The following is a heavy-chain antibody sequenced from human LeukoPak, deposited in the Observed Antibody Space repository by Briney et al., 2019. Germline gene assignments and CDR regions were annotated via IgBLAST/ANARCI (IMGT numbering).Heavy chain of an antibody. CDR3: ASDKTGLDY. J-gene: IGHJ4*02. V-gene: IGHV4-59*01. CDR1: GGSISSYY. D-gene: IGHD1-1*01. CDR2: IYYSGST. Sequence: SETLSLTCTVSGGSISSYYWSWIRQPPGKGLEWIGYIYYSGSTNYNPSLKSRVTISVDTSKNQFSLKLSSVTAADTAVYYCASDKTGLDYWGQGTLVTVPS.